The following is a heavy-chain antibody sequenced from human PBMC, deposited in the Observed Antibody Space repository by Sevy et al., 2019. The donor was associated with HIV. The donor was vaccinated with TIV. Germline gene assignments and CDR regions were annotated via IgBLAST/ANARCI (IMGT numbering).Heavy chain of an antibody. J-gene: IGHJ2*01. CDR1: GYSFSNYW. CDR3: AKRSSGGIWYFYL. CDR2: IYPGDSDT. V-gene: IGHV5-51*01. Sequence: GGSLRLSCKGSGYSFSNYWIAWVRQMPGKGLEWMGIIYPGDSDTRYNPSFQGQVTISADKSINTAYLQWSSLKASDTAMYYCAKRSSGGIWYFYLWGRGTLVTVSS. D-gene: IGHD3-10*01.